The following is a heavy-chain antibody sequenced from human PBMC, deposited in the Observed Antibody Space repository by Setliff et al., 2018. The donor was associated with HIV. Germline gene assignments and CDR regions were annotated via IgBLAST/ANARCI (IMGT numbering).Heavy chain of an antibody. CDR2: ISSSGSII. D-gene: IGHD2-21*01. J-gene: IGHJ3*02. Sequence: LSLTCAVYGGSFSSYYWSWIRQAPGKGLEWVSYISSSGSIIYYAGSVKGRFTVSRDNAKNSLYLQMNSLRAEDTAVYYCARGAGGNSLSAFDIWGQGTMVTVSS. CDR1: GGSFSSYY. V-gene: IGHV3-11*04. CDR3: ARGAGGNSLSAFDI.